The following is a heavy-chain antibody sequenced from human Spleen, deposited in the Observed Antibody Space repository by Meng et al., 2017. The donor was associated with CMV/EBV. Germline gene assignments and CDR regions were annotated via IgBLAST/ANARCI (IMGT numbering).Heavy chain of an antibody. J-gene: IGHJ4*02. D-gene: IGHD3-16*01. CDR2: ISGSGVST. CDR1: GFTFSSYA. CDR3: AKDYVYHSLFFFDS. Sequence: GSLRLSCAASGFTFSSYAMSWVRQAPGKGLEWVSSISGSGVSTFYADSVKGHLTSSRDNSKNTLYLQMNSLRAEDSALYYCAKDYVYHSLFFFDSWGQGTLVTVS. V-gene: IGHV3-23*01.